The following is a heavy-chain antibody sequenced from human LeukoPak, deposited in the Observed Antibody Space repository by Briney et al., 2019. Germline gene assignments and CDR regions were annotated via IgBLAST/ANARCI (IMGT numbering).Heavy chain of an antibody. CDR2: IIPIFGTA. J-gene: IGHJ6*03. CDR3: ARGPAGRITKVRGVTTYYYYYMDV. Sequence: SVKVSCKASGGTFSSYAISWVRQAPGQGLEWMGGIIPIFGTANYAQKFQGRVTITTDESTSTAYMELSSLRSEDTAVYYCARGPAGRITKVRGVTTYYYYYMDVWGKGTTVTVSS. V-gene: IGHV1-69*05. D-gene: IGHD3-10*01. CDR1: GGTFSSYA.